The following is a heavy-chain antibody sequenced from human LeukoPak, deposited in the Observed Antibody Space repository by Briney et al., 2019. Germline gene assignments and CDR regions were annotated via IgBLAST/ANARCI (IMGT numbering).Heavy chain of an antibody. D-gene: IGHD5-18*01. CDR2: IYYSGST. V-gene: IGHV4-59*08. CDR1: GGSISSYY. J-gene: IGHJ4*02. CDR3: ARFPPGGYSYGQSGY. Sequence: SETLSLTCTVSGGSISSYYWSWVRQPPGKGLEWIGYIYYSGSTNYNPSLKSRVTISVDTSKNQFSLKLSSVTAADTAVYYCARFPPGGYSYGQSGYWGQGTLVTVSS.